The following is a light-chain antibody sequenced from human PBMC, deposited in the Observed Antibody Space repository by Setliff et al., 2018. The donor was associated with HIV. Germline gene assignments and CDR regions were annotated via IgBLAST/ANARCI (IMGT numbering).Light chain of an antibody. CDR2: DVS. J-gene: IGLJ1*01. V-gene: IGLV2-14*03. CDR1: SSDVGSYDF. Sequence: QSALIQPASVSGSPGQSVTISCTGTSSDVGSYDFVSWYQQLPGKAPKLLIYDVSDRPSGVSHRFSGSKSGNTASLTISGLQSEDEADYYCASYRPNDLGVFGTGTKATV. CDR3: ASYRPNDLGV.